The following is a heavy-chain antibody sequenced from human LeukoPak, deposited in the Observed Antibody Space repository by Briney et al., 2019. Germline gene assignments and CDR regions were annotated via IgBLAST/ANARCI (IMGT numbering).Heavy chain of an antibody. D-gene: IGHD6-13*01. CDR1: GFTVSSNY. V-gene: IGHV3-66*02. CDR2: IYSGGDT. CDR3: TRGPGSTWYSDY. J-gene: IGHJ4*02. Sequence: QSGGSLRLSCAASGFTVSSNYMNWVRQAPGRGVEWVSIIYSGGDTYYTDSVKGRFPISRVNSKNTLYLQMNGLRAEDAAVYYCTRGPGSTWYSDYWGQGTLVTVSS.